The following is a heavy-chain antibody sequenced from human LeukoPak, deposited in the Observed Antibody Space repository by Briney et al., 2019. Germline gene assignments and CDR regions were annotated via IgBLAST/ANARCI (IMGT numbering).Heavy chain of an antibody. Sequence: PSETLSLTCTVSGGSISSGGYYWSWIRQHPGKGLEWIGYIYYSGSTYYNPSLKSQVTISVDASKNQFSLKLSSVTAADTAVYYCARDKEVRGVSYYYYYGMDVWGQGTTVTVSS. J-gene: IGHJ6*02. V-gene: IGHV4-31*01. D-gene: IGHD3-10*01. CDR1: GGSISSGGYY. CDR3: ARDKEVRGVSYYYYYGMDV. CDR2: IYYSGST.